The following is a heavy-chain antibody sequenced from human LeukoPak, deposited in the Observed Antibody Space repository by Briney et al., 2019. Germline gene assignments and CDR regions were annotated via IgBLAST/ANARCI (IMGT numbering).Heavy chain of an antibody. CDR1: GFTFSSYG. D-gene: IGHD6-13*01. CDR2: IRYDGSNK. Sequence: GGTLRFYGAGSGFTFSSYGMLWVRQAPGKGLMGVAFIRYDGSNKYYADSVKGRFTISRDNSKTTLYLQMNSLRAEDTAVYYCAKARGGIAAAGNDYWGQGTLVTVSS. V-gene: IGHV3-30*02. CDR3: AKARGGIAAAGNDY. J-gene: IGHJ4*02.